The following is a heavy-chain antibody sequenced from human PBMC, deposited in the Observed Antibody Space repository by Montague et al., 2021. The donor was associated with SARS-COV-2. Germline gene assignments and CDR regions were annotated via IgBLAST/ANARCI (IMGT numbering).Heavy chain of an antibody. CDR3: AKGGERITMIVVVITLADFDY. CDR2: ISDSGGST. Sequence: SLRLSLSASGFTFSSYAMSWVRQAPGKGLEWVSGISDSGGSTYYADSVKGRFTISRDNSKNTLYLQMNSLRAEDTAVYYCAKGGERITMIVVVITLADFDYWGQGTLVTVSS. D-gene: IGHD3-22*01. CDR1: GFTFSSYA. V-gene: IGHV3-23*01. J-gene: IGHJ4*02.